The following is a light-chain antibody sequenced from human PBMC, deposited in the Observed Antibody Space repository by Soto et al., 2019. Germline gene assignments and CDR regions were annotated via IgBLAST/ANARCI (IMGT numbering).Light chain of an antibody. CDR1: SSDVGYYNY. Sequence: QSVLTQPASVSGSPGQSISISCAGASSDVGYYNYVSWYQQRPGKAPKLMIYEVSNRPSGVSNRFSGSKSGNTASLTISGLQAEDEADYYCSSYTTSSTLVFGGGTQLTVL. CDR3: SSYTTSSTLV. V-gene: IGLV2-14*01. CDR2: EVS. J-gene: IGLJ3*02.